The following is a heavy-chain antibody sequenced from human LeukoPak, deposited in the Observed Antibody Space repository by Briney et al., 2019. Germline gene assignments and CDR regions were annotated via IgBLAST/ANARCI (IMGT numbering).Heavy chain of an antibody. Sequence: SETLSLTCTVSGGSISSSSYYWGWIRQPPGKGLEWIGSIYYSGSTYYNPSLKSRVTISVDTSKNQFSLKLSSVTAADTAVYYCAEIAVADFWGQGTLVTVSS. CDR3: AEIAVADF. CDR2: IYYSGST. J-gene: IGHJ4*02. D-gene: IGHD6-19*01. V-gene: IGHV4-39*01. CDR1: GGSISSSSYY.